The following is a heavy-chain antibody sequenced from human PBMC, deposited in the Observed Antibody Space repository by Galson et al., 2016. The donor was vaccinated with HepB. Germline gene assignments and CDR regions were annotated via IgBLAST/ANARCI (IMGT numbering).Heavy chain of an antibody. D-gene: IGHD3-22*01. Sequence: ETLSLTCTVSGGSISSSGYYWGWIRQPPGKGLEWIGSIYKSGSTYFNPSLKSRVIISVDTSNNQFSLKLSSVTAADTAMYYCARQGIYYDSSGYVYYFDSWGQGTLVPVSS. CDR2: IYKSGST. J-gene: IGHJ4*02. CDR3: ARQGIYYDSSGYVYYFDS. CDR1: GGSISSSGYY. V-gene: IGHV4-39*01.